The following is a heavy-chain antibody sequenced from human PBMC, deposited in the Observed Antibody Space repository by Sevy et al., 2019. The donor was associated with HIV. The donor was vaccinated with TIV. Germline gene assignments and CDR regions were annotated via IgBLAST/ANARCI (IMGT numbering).Heavy chain of an antibody. CDR1: GFIFNSYG. V-gene: IGHV3-30*02. D-gene: IGHD3-10*02. Sequence: GGSLRLSCAASGFIFNSYGVHWVRQAPGKGLQWVAFIHYDGSNKYYGDSVKGRFTISRDNSKNTLYLEMNSLRPEDTAVYYCAKDVLGLEVIQSYYYSYGMDVWGQGTTVTVSS. J-gene: IGHJ6*02. CDR2: IHYDGSNK. CDR3: AKDVLGLEVIQSYYYSYGMDV.